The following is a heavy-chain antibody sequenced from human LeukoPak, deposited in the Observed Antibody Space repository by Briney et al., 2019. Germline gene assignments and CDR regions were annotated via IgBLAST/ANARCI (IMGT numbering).Heavy chain of an antibody. CDR1: GYTFTGYY. V-gene: IGHV1-2*02. CDR2: INPNSGGT. D-gene: IGHD2-8*02. CDR3: ARDAWWQSTKREGYYYYMDV. Sequence: ASVKVSCKASGYTFTGYYMHCVRQAPGQRLEWMGWINPNSGGTNYVQKFQGRVTMTRDTSISTAYMELSRLRSDGTAVYYCARDAWWQSTKREGYYYYMDVWGKGTTVTVSS. J-gene: IGHJ6*03.